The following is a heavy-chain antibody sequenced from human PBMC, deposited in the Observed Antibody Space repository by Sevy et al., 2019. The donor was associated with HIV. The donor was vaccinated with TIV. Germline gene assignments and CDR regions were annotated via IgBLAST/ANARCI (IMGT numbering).Heavy chain of an antibody. CDR3: ATTKDYYESSGCPFDY. CDR2: FDPEDGER. D-gene: IGHD3-22*01. V-gene: IGHV1-24*01. Sequence: ASVKVSCKVSGYSLTGLSMHWVQQAPGKGLEWMGSFDPEDGERIYEQKLEGRVTMTEDTSADTANMGLNSLRFEDTAVYYCATTKDYYESSGCPFDYWGQGTLVTVSS. J-gene: IGHJ4*02. CDR1: GYSLTGLS.